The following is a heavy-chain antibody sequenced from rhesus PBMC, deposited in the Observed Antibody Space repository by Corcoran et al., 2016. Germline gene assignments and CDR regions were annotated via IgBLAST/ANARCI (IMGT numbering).Heavy chain of an antibody. CDR2: FNSGWGST. Sequence: EVQLVETGGGLVQPGGSLKLSCAASGFTFSSYGMSWVRQAPGKGLEWVSAFNSGWGSTYYADSVKGRFTISRDNSKNTLSLQMNSLRAEDTAVYYCAKDHEGDVDPGFDFWGQGLRVTVSS. CDR3: AKDHEGDVDPGFDF. V-gene: IGHV3S5*01. D-gene: IGHD5-42*01. J-gene: IGHJ3*01. CDR1: GFTFSSYG.